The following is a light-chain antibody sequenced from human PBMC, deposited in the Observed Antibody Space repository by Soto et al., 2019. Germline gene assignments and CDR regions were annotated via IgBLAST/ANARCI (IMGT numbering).Light chain of an antibody. CDR3: SSYAGSNNL. Sequence: QSALTQPPSASGSPGQSVTISCTGTSSAVGGYNYVSWYQHHPGKAPKLMIYEVNKRPSGVPDRFSGSKSGNTASLTVSGLQAEDEADYYCSSYAGSNNLFGGGTKVTVL. V-gene: IGLV2-8*01. CDR2: EVN. CDR1: SSAVGGYNY. J-gene: IGLJ2*01.